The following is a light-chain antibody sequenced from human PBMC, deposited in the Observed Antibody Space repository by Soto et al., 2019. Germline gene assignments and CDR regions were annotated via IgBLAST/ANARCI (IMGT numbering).Light chain of an antibody. CDR2: GVS. Sequence: QSALTQPASVSGSPGQSITISCTGTRSDVGTYNFVSWYQQHPGKAPKVLIYGVSNRPSGVSDRFSGSRSGNTASLTISGLQLDDEAVYYCGSFTSASTRVFGTGTKLTVL. V-gene: IGLV2-14*03. CDR3: GSFTSASTRV. CDR1: RSDVGTYNF. J-gene: IGLJ1*01.